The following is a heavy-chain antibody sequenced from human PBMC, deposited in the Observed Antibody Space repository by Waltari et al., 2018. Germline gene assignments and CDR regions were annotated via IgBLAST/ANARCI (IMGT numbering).Heavy chain of an antibody. V-gene: IGHV3-7*01. Sequence: EVQVVEAGGGLVQPGGSLRLSCAPTGCACSSSWISWLRQAPGQGLEWVANIKEDGSAQYYLDSVRGRFTISRDNTKNSLFLQMNSLRAEDTAVYFCARATNHAFDNWGQGTLVTVSS. CDR2: IKEDGSAQ. CDR3: ARATNHAFDN. J-gene: IGHJ4*02. CDR1: GCACSSSW.